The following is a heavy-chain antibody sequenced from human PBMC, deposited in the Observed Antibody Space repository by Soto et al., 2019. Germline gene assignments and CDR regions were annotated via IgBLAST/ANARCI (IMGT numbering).Heavy chain of an antibody. D-gene: IGHD3-22*01. V-gene: IGHV4-31*03. CDR2: IYTSGST. CDR1: GGSISSGGHY. Sequence: PSETLSLTCIVSGGSISSGGHYWGGIRQHPGKGLEWIGYIYTSGSTYYNPSLKSRVTISMDTSKNQFSLKMTSVTAADTAVYFCARDDSSGYYFVYWGQGTLVTVSS. CDR3: ARDDSSGYYFVY. J-gene: IGHJ4*02.